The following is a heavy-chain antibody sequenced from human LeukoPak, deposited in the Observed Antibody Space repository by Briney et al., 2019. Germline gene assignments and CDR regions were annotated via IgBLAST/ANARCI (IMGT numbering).Heavy chain of an antibody. D-gene: IGHD6-6*01. V-gene: IGHV3-33*01. Sequence: GGSLRLSCAASGFTFSIYGMHWVRQAPGKGLEWVAVIWNDGSNKYYADSLKGRFTISRDNAKNSLYLQMNSLRAEDTAVYYCVRDLGGSSSARYFEWFDPWGQGTLVTVSS. CDR1: GFTFSIYG. J-gene: IGHJ5*02. CDR2: IWNDGSNK. CDR3: VRDLGGSSSARYFEWFDP.